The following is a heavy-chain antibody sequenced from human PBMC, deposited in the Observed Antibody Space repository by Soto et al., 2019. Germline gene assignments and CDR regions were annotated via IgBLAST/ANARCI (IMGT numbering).Heavy chain of an antibody. V-gene: IGHV1-46*02. J-gene: IGHJ6*02. CDR1: GFTFNSYY. CDR3: ERDWPDTYCGGDCPLGYYYHGMDV. D-gene: IGHD2-21*02. CDR2: INPSNGFT. Sequence: QVQLVQSGAELKKPGASVSLSCKASGFTFNSYYITWVRQSPGEGLQWMGIINPSNGFTRYPQKFQGSVTMTAHKCKTAVYMWLKGLKSEDTAVYFCERDWPDTYCGGDCPLGYYYHGMDVWGQGTAVTVS.